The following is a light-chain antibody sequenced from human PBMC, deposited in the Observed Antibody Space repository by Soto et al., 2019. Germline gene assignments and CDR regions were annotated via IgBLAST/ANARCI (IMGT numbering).Light chain of an antibody. J-gene: IGKJ1*01. Sequence: DIQMTQSPSTLSASVGDRVTIACRASQSISYRLAWYQQKAGKAPKVLIYDVSSLESGVPSRFSGSGSGTEFTLTISSLQPDDSATYYCQQYNSYSWTFGRGTKVDIX. CDR2: DVS. V-gene: IGKV1-5*01. CDR1: QSISYR. CDR3: QQYNSYSWT.